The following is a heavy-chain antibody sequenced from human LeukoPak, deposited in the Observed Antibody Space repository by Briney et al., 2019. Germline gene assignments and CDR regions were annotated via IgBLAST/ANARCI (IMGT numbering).Heavy chain of an antibody. V-gene: IGHV3-30*02. CDR2: ISEDGTKK. J-gene: IGHJ4*02. CDR1: GFIFSNSA. Sequence: GGSLRLSCAASGFIFSNSAIHWVRQSPGKGLEWVAFISEDGTKKFYVDSVKDRFTISRDNSKNTLHLQMTSLRPEDTAVYYCAKDILPGVGSFDYWGQGTLVTVSS. CDR3: AKDILPGVGSFDY. D-gene: IGHD2-2*02.